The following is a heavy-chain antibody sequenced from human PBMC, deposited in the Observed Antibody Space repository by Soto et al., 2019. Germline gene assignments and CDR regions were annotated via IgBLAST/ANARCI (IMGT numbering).Heavy chain of an antibody. CDR1: GGSISISTYY. D-gene: IGHD6-19*01. J-gene: IGHJ5*02. CDR3: ARHGQLYNSGWYLNWFDP. CDR2: VYYSGST. V-gene: IGHV4-39*01. Sequence: QLQMQESGPGLVKSSETLSLTCTVSGGSISISTYYWGWIRQPPGKGLEWIGSVYYSGSTYYNPSLKSRVTISVDTSKNQFSLKLSSVTAADTAVYYCARHGQLYNSGWYLNWFDPWGHGTLVTVSS.